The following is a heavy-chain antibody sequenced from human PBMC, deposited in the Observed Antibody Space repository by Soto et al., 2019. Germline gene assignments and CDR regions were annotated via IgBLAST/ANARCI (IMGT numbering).Heavy chain of an antibody. CDR1: GFTFSSYS. Sequence: EVQLVESGGGLVKPGGSLRLSCAASGFTFSSYSMNWVRQAPGKGLEWVSSISSSSSYIYYADSVKGRFTISRDNAKKSLYLQMNSLRAEDTAVYYGASDPRAVLDYWGQGTLVTVSS. D-gene: IGHD3-16*01. J-gene: IGHJ4*02. CDR2: ISSSSSYI. V-gene: IGHV3-21*01. CDR3: ASDPRAVLDY.